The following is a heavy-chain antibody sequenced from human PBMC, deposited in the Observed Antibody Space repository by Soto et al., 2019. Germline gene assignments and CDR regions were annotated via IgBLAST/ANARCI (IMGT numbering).Heavy chain of an antibody. CDR2: IYYSGST. V-gene: IGHV4-61*08. D-gene: IGHD4-4*01. Sequence: ASETLSLTCTVSGGSISSTDFYWGWIRQPPGKGLEWIAYIYYSGSTIYNPSLKSRVTISVDTSKNQFSLKLSSVTAADTAVYYCARDCPNDYSNCGDYWGQGTLVTVSS. CDR1: GGSISSTDFY. CDR3: ARDCPNDYSNCGDY. J-gene: IGHJ4*02.